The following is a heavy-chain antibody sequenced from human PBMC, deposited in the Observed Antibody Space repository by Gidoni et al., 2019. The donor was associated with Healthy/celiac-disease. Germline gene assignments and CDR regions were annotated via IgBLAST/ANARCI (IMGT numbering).Heavy chain of an antibody. CDR2: MIPIFGTA. V-gene: IGHV1-69*01. J-gene: IGHJ4*02. Sequence: QVQLVQSGAEVKKPGYSVKVSCKASGGTVSSYAISWVRQAPGQGLEWMGGMIPIFGTANYAQKFQGRVTITADESTSTAYMELSSLRSEDTAVYYCARDRSTVTRFDYWGQGTLVTVSS. CDR1: GGTVSSYA. D-gene: IGHD4-17*01. CDR3: ARDRSTVTRFDY.